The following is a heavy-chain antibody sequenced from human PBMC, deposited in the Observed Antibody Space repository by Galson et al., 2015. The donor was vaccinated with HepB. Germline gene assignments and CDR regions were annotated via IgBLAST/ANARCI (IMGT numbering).Heavy chain of an antibody. Sequence: ETLSLTCPVSGGSISIYYWSWIRQPPGKGLEWIGYTSYSGDTNYNPSLKSPATISLDTSKNQFSLNLTSVTAADTAMYYCARLRSLGVVTIRNTWRWFDPWGQGTLVTVSS. CDR1: GGSISIYY. J-gene: IGHJ5*02. CDR3: ARLRSLGVVTIRNTWRWFDP. V-gene: IGHV4-59*08. CDR2: TSYSGDT. D-gene: IGHD3-3*01.